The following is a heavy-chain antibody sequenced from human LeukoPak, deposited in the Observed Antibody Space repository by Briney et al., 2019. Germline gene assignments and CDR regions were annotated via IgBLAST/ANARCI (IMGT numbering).Heavy chain of an antibody. CDR3: AKDLPTDSGSWYSQLGYFDY. V-gene: IGHV3-23*01. J-gene: IGHJ4*02. CDR1: GFTFSSYW. Sequence: GGSLRLSCAASGFTFSSYWMSWVRQAPGKGLEWVSAISGSGGSTYYADSVKGRFTISRDNSKNTLCLQMNSLRAEDTAVYYCAKDLPTDSGSWYSQLGYFDYWGQGTLVTVSS. CDR2: ISGSGGST. D-gene: IGHD6-13*01.